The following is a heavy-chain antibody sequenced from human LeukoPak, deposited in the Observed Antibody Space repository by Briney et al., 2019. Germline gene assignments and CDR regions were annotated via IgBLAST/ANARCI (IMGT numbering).Heavy chain of an antibody. V-gene: IGHV1-2*02. J-gene: IGHJ4*02. CDR3: ARDPGGSGSFDY. D-gene: IGHD3-10*01. Sequence: GASVKVSCKSSGYTFTGYYMHWVRQAPGQGLEWMGWINPNSGGTNYAQKFQGRVTMTRDTSISTAYMELSRLRSDDTAVYYCARDPGGSGSFDYWGQGTLVTVSS. CDR1: GYTFTGYY. CDR2: INPNSGGT.